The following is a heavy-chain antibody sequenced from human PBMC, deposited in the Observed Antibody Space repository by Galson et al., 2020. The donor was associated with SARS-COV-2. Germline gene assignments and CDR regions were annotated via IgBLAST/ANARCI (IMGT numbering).Heavy chain of an antibody. CDR3: ARVEPYYDFWSGYYNLSLYYYGMDV. D-gene: IGHD3-3*01. J-gene: IGHJ6*02. CDR2: IKQDGSEK. Sequence: GESLKISCAASGFTFSSYWMSWVRQAPGKGLEWVANIKQDGSEKYYVDSVKGRFTISRDNAKNSLYLQMNSLRAEDTAVYYCARVEPYYDFWSGYYNLSLYYYGMDVWGQGTTVTVSS. V-gene: IGHV3-7*01. CDR1: GFTFSSYW.